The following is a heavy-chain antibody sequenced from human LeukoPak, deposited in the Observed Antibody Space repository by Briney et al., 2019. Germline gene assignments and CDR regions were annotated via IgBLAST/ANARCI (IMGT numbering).Heavy chain of an antibody. Sequence: PGGSLRLSCAASGFTFSSYAMSWVRQAPGKGLEWVSAISGSGGSTYYADSVKGRFTISRDNSKNTLYLQTNSLRAEDTAVYYCAKARRQWLSAFDIWGQGTMVTVSS. D-gene: IGHD6-19*01. J-gene: IGHJ3*02. CDR3: AKARRQWLSAFDI. V-gene: IGHV3-23*01. CDR2: ISGSGGST. CDR1: GFTFSSYA.